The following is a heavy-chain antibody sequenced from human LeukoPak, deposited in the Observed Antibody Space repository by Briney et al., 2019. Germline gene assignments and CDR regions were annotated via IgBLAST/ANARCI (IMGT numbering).Heavy chain of an antibody. CDR2: IGSSSSYI. D-gene: IGHD3-3*01. CDR3: ARGPPRTYYDFWSGYLRCDY. V-gene: IGHV3-21*01. J-gene: IGHJ4*02. CDR1: GFTFSSYS. Sequence: GGSLRLSCAASGFTFSSYSMNWVRQAPGKGLEWVSSIGSSSSYIYYADSVKGRFTISRDNAKNSLYLQMNSLRAEDTAVYYCARGPPRTYYDFWSGYLRCDYWGQGTLVTVSS.